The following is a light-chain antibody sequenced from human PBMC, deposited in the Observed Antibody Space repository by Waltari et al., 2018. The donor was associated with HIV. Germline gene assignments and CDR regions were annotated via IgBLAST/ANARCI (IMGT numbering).Light chain of an antibody. J-gene: IGLJ2*01. CDR1: SSDVGGYNY. V-gene: IGLV2-14*01. Sequence: QSALTPPASVSGSPGQSFTISCTGTSSDVGGYNYVSWYQQHPGKAPTLMIYAFSNLPSGVSNRVSGYESGKTASLTISGHQAEDEADYYCSSYTSSSAEFGGGTKLTVL. CDR3: SSYTSSSAE. CDR2: AFS.